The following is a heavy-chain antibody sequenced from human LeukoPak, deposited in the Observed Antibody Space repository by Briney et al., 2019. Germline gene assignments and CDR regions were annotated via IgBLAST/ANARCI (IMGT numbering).Heavy chain of an antibody. V-gene: IGHV3-21*01. D-gene: IGHD4-11*01. CDR1: GFTFSSSA. CDR2: ISNNGGYT. Sequence: GGSLRLSCAASGFTFSSSAMSWVRQAPGKGLEWVSAISNNGGYTYYADSVQGRFTISRDNAKNSLYLQMSSLRAEDTAVYYCARDLEDYNNYGEMGFWGQGTLVTVSS. CDR3: ARDLEDYNNYGEMGF. J-gene: IGHJ4*02.